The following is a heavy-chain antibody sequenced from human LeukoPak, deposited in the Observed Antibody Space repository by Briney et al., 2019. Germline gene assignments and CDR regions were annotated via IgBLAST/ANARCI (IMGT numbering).Heavy chain of an antibody. CDR2: INPSGGST. CDR1: GYTFTSYY. V-gene: IGHV1-46*01. Sequence: ASVKVSCKASGYTFTSYYMHLVRHAPGQGLEWMGIINPSGGSTSYAQKFQGRVTMTRDTSTSTVYMDLSSLRSEDTAVYYCAREGTGVYYYDSSGLFDYWGQGTLVTVSS. J-gene: IGHJ4*02. CDR3: AREGTGVYYYDSSGLFDY. D-gene: IGHD3-22*01.